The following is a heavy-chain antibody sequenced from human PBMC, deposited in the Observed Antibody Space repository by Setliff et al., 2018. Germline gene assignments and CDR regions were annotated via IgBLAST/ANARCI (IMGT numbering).Heavy chain of an antibody. CDR3: AKCGGVHCCPLNYYQYMDV. CDR1: GFTFTYYS. CDR2: ISSGSNSI. V-gene: IGHV3-11*04. J-gene: IGHJ6*03. D-gene: IGHD2-21*01. Sequence: GESLKISCEASGFTFTYYSMSWVRQAPGKGLEWISYISSGSNSIYYADSVKGRFTVSRDNAKNTLYLQMNSLRDEDTAVYYCAKCGGVHCCPLNYYQYMDVWGKGTTVTVSS.